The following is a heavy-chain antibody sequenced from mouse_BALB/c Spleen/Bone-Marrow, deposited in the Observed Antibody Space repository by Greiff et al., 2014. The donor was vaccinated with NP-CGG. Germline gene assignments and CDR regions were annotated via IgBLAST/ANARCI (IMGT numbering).Heavy chain of an antibody. CDR2: IWADGST. V-gene: IGHV2-9*02. D-gene: IGHD1-2*01. CDR1: GFSLTRYG. Sequence: VKLVESGPGLVAPSQSLSITCTVSGFSLTRYGVHWVRQPPGKGLEWLGVIWADGSTNYNSALMSRLSISKDNSKSQVFLKMNSLQTDDTAMYYCSRITTATGAMDYWGQGTSVTVSS. J-gene: IGHJ4*01. CDR3: SRITTATGAMDY.